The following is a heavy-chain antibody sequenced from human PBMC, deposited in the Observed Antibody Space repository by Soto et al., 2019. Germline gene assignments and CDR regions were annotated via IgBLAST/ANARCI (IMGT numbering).Heavy chain of an antibody. CDR3: ARDGPQGPYDAFDI. Sequence: QVQLVQSGAEVKKPGASVKVSCKASGYTFTSYGISWVRQAPGQGLEWMGWISAYNGNTNYAQKLQGRVTITPDTSERAAYMELRSLRSDATAVYYCARDGPQGPYDAFDIWGQGTMVTVSS. CDR1: GYTFTSYG. CDR2: ISAYNGNT. V-gene: IGHV1-18*01. J-gene: IGHJ3*02.